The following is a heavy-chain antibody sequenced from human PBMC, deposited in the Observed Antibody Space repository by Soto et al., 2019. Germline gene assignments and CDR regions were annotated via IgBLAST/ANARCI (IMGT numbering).Heavy chain of an antibody. CDR1: GYSFTSYW. CDR2: IDPSDSYT. D-gene: IGHD1-26*01. CDR3: ATYSGSYYVYYYGMDV. J-gene: IGHJ6*02. Sequence: PGESLKISCKGSGYSFTSYWISWVRQMPGKGLEWTGRIDPSDSYTNYSPSFQGHVTISADKSISTAYLQWSSLKASDTAMYYCATYSGSYYVYYYGMDVWGQGTTVTVSS. V-gene: IGHV5-10-1*01.